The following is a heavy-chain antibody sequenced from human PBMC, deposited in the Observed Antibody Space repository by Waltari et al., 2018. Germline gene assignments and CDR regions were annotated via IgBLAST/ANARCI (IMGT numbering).Heavy chain of an antibody. CDR1: GFTFSSYW. J-gene: IGHJ4*02. CDR2: INSDGSST. D-gene: IGHD2-2*01. CDR3: ARPSTYCSSTSCHLDY. Sequence: EVQLVESGGGLVQPGGSPRLSCAASGFTFSSYWMHWVRQAPGKGLVWVSRINSDGSSTSDADSVKGRFTISRDNAKNTLYLQMNSLRAEDTAVYYCARPSTYCSSTSCHLDYWGQGTLVTVSS. V-gene: IGHV3-74*01.